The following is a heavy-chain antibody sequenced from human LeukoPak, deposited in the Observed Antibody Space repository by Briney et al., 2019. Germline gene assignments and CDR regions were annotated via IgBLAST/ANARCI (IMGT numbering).Heavy chain of an antibody. J-gene: IGHJ6*02. V-gene: IGHV4-61*05. CDR1: GGSISSSSYY. D-gene: IGHD3-10*01. CDR3: ARANDYGSGSFYGMDV. Sequence: SETLSLTCTVSGGSISSSSYYWGWIRQPPGKGLEWIGYIYYSGSTNYNPSLKSRVTIPVDTSKNQFSLKLSSVTAADTAVYYCARANDYGSGSFYGMDVWGQGTTVTVSS. CDR2: IYYSGST.